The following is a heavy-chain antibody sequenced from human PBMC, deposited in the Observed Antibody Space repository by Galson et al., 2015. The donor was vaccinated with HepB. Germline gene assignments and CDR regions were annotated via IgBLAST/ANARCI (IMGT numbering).Heavy chain of an antibody. V-gene: IGHV3-23*01. J-gene: IGHJ4*02. Sequence: SLRLSCAAPGFTFSSYAMTWVRQAPGMGLEWVSAIGGSGGNTFYADSVKGRFTISRDNSKNPVYLQMNSLRVEDTAVYYCARDASEWSRDYWGQGTLVAVSS. CDR3: ARDASEWSRDY. CDR1: GFTFSSYA. CDR2: IGGSGGNT. D-gene: IGHD3-3*01.